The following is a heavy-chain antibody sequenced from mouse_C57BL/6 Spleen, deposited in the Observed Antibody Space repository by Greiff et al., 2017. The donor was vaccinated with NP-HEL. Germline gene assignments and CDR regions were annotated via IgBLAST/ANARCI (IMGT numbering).Heavy chain of an antibody. J-gene: IGHJ2*01. CDR1: GYTFTSYW. CDR2: IDPSDSYT. V-gene: IGHV1-69*01. CDR3: ARDRLRDY. Sequence: VQLQQPGAELVMPGASVKLSCKASGYTFTSYWMHWVKQRPGQGLEWIGEIDPSDSYTNYNQKFKGKSTLTVDKSSSTAYMQLSSLTSEDSAVYYCARDRLRDYWGQGTTLTVSS. D-gene: IGHD3-2*02.